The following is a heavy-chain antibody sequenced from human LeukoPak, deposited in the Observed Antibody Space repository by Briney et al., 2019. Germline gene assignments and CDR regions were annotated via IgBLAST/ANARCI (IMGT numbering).Heavy chain of an antibody. Sequence: GESLKVSCKGSGYSFTSYWIGWVRQIPGRGLEWMGIIYPGDSDTRYSPSFQGQVTISADKSISTAYPQWSSLKASDSAMYYCATNTMFRGIHAFDIWGQGTMVTVSS. CDR1: GYSFTSYW. V-gene: IGHV5-51*01. CDR3: ATNTMFRGIHAFDI. D-gene: IGHD3-10*01. CDR2: IYPGDSDT. J-gene: IGHJ3*02.